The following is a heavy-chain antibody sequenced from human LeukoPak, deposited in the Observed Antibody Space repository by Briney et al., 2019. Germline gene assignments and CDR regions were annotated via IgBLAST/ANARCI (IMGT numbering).Heavy chain of an antibody. CDR2: ISGGGVAI. J-gene: IGHJ4*02. CDR3: AKVRYVGYYFDS. CDR1: GFTFSNHA. D-gene: IGHD3-9*01. V-gene: IGHV3-23*01. Sequence: PGGSLRLSCTASGFTFSNHAMSWVRQAPGKGLQWVSAISGGGVAIYYADSVKGRFTISRDNSKNTLYLQMNSLRAEDTAVYYCAKVRYVGYYFDSWGQGALVTVSS.